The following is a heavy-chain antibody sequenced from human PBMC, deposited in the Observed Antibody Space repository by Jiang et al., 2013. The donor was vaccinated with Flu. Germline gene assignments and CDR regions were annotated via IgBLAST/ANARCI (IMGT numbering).Heavy chain of an antibody. V-gene: IGHV1-2*02. CDR3: ARDSSGWYNWFDP. CDR1: GYTFTGYF. D-gene: IGHD6-19*01. CDR2: INPNSGGT. Sequence: SVKVSCKASGYTFTGYFMHWVRQAPGQGLEWMGWINPNSGGTNYAQKFQGRVTMTRDTSISTAYMELSRLKSDDTAVYYCARDSSGWYNWFDPWGQGTLVTVSS. J-gene: IGHJ5*02.